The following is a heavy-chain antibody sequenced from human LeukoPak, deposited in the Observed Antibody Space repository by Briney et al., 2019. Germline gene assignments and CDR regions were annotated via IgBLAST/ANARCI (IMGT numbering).Heavy chain of an antibody. D-gene: IGHD2-2*01. CDR3: AKYCSTSCSGEKGYYYYYMDV. Sequence: TGGSLRLSCAVSGFTFSSYAMSWVRQAPGKGLEWVSAISGSGGSTYYADSVKGRFTISRDNSKNTLYLQMNSLRAEDTAVYYCAKYCSTSCSGEKGYYYYYMDVWGKGTTVTVSS. CDR2: ISGSGGST. V-gene: IGHV3-23*01. J-gene: IGHJ6*03. CDR1: GFTFSSYA.